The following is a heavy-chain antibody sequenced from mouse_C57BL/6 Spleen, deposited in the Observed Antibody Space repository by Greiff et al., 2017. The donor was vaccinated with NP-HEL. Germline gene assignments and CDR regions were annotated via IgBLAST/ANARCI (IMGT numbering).Heavy chain of an antibody. V-gene: IGHV1-5*01. J-gene: IGHJ3*01. CDR1: GYTFTSYW. CDR3: TIYDGYYVWFAY. CDR2: IYPGNSDT. D-gene: IGHD2-3*01. Sequence: EVQLQQSGTVLARPGASVKMSCKTSGYTFTSYWMHWVKQRPGQGLEWIGAIYPGNSDTSYNQKFKGKAKLTAVTSASTAYMELSSLTNEDSAVYYCTIYDGYYVWFAYWGQGTLVTVSA.